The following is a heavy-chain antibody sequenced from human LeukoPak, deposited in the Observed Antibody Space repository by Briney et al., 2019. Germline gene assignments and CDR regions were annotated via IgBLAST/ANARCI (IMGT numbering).Heavy chain of an antibody. CDR3: ARDSSNWGIFDY. J-gene: IGHJ4*02. Sequence: GGSLRLSCATSGFNMNTNYMSWVRQAPGKGLEWDSVIYTGGNTDYAESVRGRFTISRDNCKQTLYHQMNSLRVEDTAVYYCARDSSNWGIFDYWGQGTLVTVSS. CDR2: IYTGGNT. V-gene: IGHV3-66*01. CDR1: GFNMNTNY. D-gene: IGHD7-27*01.